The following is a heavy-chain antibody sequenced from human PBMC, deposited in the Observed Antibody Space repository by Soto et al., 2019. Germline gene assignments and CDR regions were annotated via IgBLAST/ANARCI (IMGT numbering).Heavy chain of an antibody. CDR3: ARGASRWFRYYYYGMDV. J-gene: IGHJ6*02. CDR2: INHSGST. Sequence: SETLSLTCAVYGGSFSGYYWSWIRQPPGKGLEWIGEINHSGSTNYNPSLKSRVTISVDTSKNQFSLKLSSVTAADTAVYYCARGASRWFRYYYYGMDVWGQGTTVTVSS. CDR1: GGSFSGYY. D-gene: IGHD2-15*01. V-gene: IGHV4-34*01.